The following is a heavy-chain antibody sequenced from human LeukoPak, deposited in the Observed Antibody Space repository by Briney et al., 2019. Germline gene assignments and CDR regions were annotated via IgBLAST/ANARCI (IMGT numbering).Heavy chain of an antibody. CDR1: GGSISSGDYY. CDR2: IYYSGST. CDR3: ARDLITMVRDGGFDP. J-gene: IGHJ5*02. Sequence: SGTLSLTCTVSGGSISSGDYYWSWIRQPPGKGLEWIGYIYYSGSTYYNPSLKSRVTISVDTSKNQFSLKLSSVTAADTAVYYCARDLITMVRDGGFDPWGQGTLVTVSS. V-gene: IGHV4-30-4*01. D-gene: IGHD3-10*01.